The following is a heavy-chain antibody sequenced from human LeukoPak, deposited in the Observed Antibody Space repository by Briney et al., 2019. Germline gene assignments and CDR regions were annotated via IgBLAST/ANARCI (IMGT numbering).Heavy chain of an antibody. V-gene: IGHV3-7*01. J-gene: IGHJ4*02. CDR3: GRVGASYGSGSYSDY. Sequence: PGGSLRLSCAASGFTFDDYAMHWVRQAPGKGLEWVANINQDGSQKYYVDSVKGRFTISRDNAKKSLFLQMNSLRAEDTAVYYCGRVGASYGSGSYSDYWGQGTLVTVSS. D-gene: IGHD3-10*01. CDR2: INQDGSQK. CDR1: GFTFDDYA.